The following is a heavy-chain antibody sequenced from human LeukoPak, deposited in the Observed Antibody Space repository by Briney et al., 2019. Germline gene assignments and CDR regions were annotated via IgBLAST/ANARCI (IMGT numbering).Heavy chain of an antibody. V-gene: IGHV3-30*18. D-gene: IGHD2/OR15-2a*01. Sequence: PGRSLRLSCAASGFTFSSYGMHWVRQAPGKGLEWVAVISYDGSNKYYTDSVKGRFTISRDNSKNTLYLQMNSLRAEDTAVYNCAKDVSRSGSTLNYWGQGTLVTVSS. CDR3: AKDVSRSGSTLNY. J-gene: IGHJ4*02. CDR1: GFTFSSYG. CDR2: ISYDGSNK.